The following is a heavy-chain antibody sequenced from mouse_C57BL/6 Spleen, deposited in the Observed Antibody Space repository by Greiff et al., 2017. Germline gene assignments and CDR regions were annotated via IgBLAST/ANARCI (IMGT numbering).Heavy chain of an antibody. CDR3: ARRTDGDY. CDR1: GYSFTSYY. J-gene: IGHJ4*01. Sequence: VQLVESGPELVKPGASVKISCKASGYSFTSYYIHWVKQRPGQGLEWIGWIYPGSGNTKYNEKFKGKATLTADTSSSTAYMQLSSLTSEDSAVYYCARRTDGDYWGQGTSVTVSS. CDR2: IYPGSGNT. V-gene: IGHV1-66*01.